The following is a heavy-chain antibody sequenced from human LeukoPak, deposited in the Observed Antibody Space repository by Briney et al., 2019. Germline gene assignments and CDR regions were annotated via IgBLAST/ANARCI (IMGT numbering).Heavy chain of an antibody. CDR3: ARDPYSSSWYRAEYFQH. CDR1: VYTFTGYY. V-gene: IGHV1-2*02. D-gene: IGHD6-13*01. J-gene: IGHJ1*01. Sequence: ASVKVSCKASVYTFTGYYMHWVRQAPGQGLEWMGWINPNSGGTNYAQKFQGRVTMTRDTSISTAYMELSRLRSDDTAVYHCARDPYSSSWYRAEYFQHWGQGTLVTVSS. CDR2: INPNSGGT.